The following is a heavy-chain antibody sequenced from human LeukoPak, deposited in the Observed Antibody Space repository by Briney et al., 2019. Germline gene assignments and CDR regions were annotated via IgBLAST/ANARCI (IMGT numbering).Heavy chain of an antibody. D-gene: IGHD2-15*01. J-gene: IGHJ4*02. Sequence: GSLRLSCAASGFTFTNHAMSWVRQAPGKGLEWVSSISAGDSNIYYAESVKGRFTISRDNSKSTRNLQINNLRDEDTAVYYCARVPREGYCSGGSCHVFYFDYWGQGTLVTVSS. CDR1: GFTFTNHA. CDR2: ISAGDSNI. CDR3: ARVPREGYCSGGSCHVFYFDY. V-gene: IGHV3-23*01.